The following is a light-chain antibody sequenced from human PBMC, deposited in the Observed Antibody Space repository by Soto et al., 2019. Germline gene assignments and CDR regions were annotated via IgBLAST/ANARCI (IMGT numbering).Light chain of an antibody. CDR1: QSVSSSY. V-gene: IGKV3D-20*01. Sequence: EIVLTQSPGTLSLSPGERGTLSCGASQSVSSSYVAWYQHRPGLAPRLLIHDASSRATGIPDRFSGTKSGTDFTLTIRRLEPEDAAVYYCQQYGSSPITFGQGTRLEIK. CDR2: DAS. J-gene: IGKJ5*01. CDR3: QQYGSSPIT.